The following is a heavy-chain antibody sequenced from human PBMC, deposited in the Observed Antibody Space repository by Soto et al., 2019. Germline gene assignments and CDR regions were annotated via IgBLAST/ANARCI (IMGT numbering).Heavy chain of an antibody. V-gene: IGHV1-69*12. J-gene: IGHJ4*02. CDR3: VTVVAIPGDPDN. CDR2: IVPIVDTS. CDR1: GGTFSSYA. Sequence: QVQLVQSGAEVRQPASSVKVSCKTSGGTFSSYAISWVRQAPGQGLEWMGGIVPIVDTSTYAQKFQGRVTSTADESASAVYMELSSPRSDDPAVYYCVTVVAIPGDPDNWCQGSLGTVSS. D-gene: IGHD6-6*01.